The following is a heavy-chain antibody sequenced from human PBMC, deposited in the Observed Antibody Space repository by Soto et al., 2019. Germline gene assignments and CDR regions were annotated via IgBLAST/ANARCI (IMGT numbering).Heavy chain of an antibody. D-gene: IGHD3-22*01. Sequence: SPTLSLTCTVSGGSVSSGSYYWSWIRQPPGKGLQWIGYIYYSGSTNYNPSLKSRVTISVDTSKNQFSLKLSSVTAADTAVYYCARTLYYYDGSAYIFHLDYWGQGTLVTVSS. CDR3: ARTLYYYDGSAYIFHLDY. CDR2: IYYSGST. CDR1: GGSVSSGSYY. V-gene: IGHV4-61*01. J-gene: IGHJ4*02.